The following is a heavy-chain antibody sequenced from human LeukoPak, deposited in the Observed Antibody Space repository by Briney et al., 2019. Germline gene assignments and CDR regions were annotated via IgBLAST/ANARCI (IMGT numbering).Heavy chain of an antibody. CDR3: AKVLSRYYYYYMDV. V-gene: IGHV3-33*06. Sequence: PGRSLRLSCAASGFTFSSCGMHWVRQAPGKGLEWVAVIWYDGSNKYYADSVKGRFTTSRDNSKNTLYLQMNSLRAEDTAVYYCAKVLSRYYYYYMDVWGKGTTVTVSS. CDR2: IWYDGSNK. CDR1: GFTFSSCG. J-gene: IGHJ6*03.